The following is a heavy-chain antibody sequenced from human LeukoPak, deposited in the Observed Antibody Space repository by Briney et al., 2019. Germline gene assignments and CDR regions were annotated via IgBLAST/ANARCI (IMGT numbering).Heavy chain of an antibody. CDR3: AKDGGEYYDILTGYYPRLYYMDV. J-gene: IGHJ6*03. CDR2: ISGSGGST. CDR1: GFTFSSYA. D-gene: IGHD3-9*01. Sequence: GGSLRLSCAASGFTFSSYAMSWVRQAPGKGLEWVSAISGSGGSTYYADSVKGRFTISRDNSKDTLYLQMNSLRAEDTAVYYCAKDGGEYYDILTGYYPRLYYMDVWGKGTTVTISS. V-gene: IGHV3-23*01.